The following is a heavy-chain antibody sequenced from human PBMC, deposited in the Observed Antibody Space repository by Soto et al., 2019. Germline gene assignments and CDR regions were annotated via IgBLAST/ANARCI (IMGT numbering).Heavy chain of an antibody. CDR1: GYTFTSYD. D-gene: IGHD6-19*01. CDR2: MNPYTGDT. CDR3: ARVSKGGNGWERFDY. Sequence: QVQLVQSGAEVKKPGASVKVSCKASGYTFTSYDINWVRQATGQEPEWMGWMNPYTGDTAYAQKFQGRVTMTRDTSRSTAYMELSSLRSEDTAVYYCARVSKGGNGWERFDYWGQGTLVTVSS. V-gene: IGHV1-8*01. J-gene: IGHJ4*02.